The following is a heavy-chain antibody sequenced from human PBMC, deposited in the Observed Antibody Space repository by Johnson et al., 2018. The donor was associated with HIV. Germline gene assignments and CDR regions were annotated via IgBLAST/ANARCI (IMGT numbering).Heavy chain of an antibody. CDR1: GFTFSSYG. J-gene: IGHJ3*02. CDR3: ARDDGGGGDAFDI. CDR2: IRYDGSNK. V-gene: IGHV3-30*02. D-gene: IGHD2-15*01. Sequence: QMQLVESGGGVVQPGGSLRLSCAASGFTFSSYGMHWVRQAPGKGLEWVAFIRYDGSNKYYADSVKGRFTISRDNSKNTLYLQMNSLRAEDTAVYYFARDDGGGGDAFDIWGQGTMVTVSS.